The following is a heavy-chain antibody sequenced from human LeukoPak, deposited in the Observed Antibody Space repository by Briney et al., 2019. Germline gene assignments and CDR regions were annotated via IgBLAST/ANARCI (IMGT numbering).Heavy chain of an antibody. V-gene: IGHV4-34*01. D-gene: IGHD6-19*01. CDR1: GRSFSRYY. J-gene: IGHJ5*02. CDR2: INHSGST. CDR3: ARTARIAVAKRWFDP. Sequence: PSETLSLTCSVYGRSFSRYYCSLIRQPPGKGLELIGEINHSGSTNYHPSLKSRVTISVDTSKNHFSLKLSSVTAADTAVYYCARTARIAVAKRWFDPWGQGTRVSVSS.